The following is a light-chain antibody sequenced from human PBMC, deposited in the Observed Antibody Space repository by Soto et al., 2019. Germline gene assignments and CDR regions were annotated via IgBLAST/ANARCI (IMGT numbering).Light chain of an antibody. Sequence: EIVLTQSPGTLSLSPGERATLSCRASQSVSSNYLAWYQQKLGQAPRLLIYGASSRATGIPDRFSGSGSGTDFTLTISGLEPEDFAVYYCQQYGSSQSFGQGTKVEIK. V-gene: IGKV3-20*01. CDR1: QSVSSNY. CDR3: QQYGSSQS. CDR2: GAS. J-gene: IGKJ1*01.